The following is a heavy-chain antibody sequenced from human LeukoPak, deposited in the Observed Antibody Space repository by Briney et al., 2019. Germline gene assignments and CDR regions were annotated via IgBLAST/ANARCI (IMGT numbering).Heavy chain of an antibody. V-gene: IGHV3-20*04. Sequence: GGSLRLSCAASGFTFDNYGMSWVRQAPGKGLEWVSGINWNGGSTGYADSVKGRFTISRDNAKNSLYLQMNSLRAEDTALYYCARGGDYGDLVREYYFDYWGQGTLVTVSS. CDR2: INWNGGST. J-gene: IGHJ4*02. D-gene: IGHD4-17*01. CDR3: ARGGDYGDLVREYYFDY. CDR1: GFTFDNYG.